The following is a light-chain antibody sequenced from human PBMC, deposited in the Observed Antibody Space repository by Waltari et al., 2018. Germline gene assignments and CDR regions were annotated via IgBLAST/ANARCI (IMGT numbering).Light chain of an antibody. CDR3: QQHYISRT. V-gene: IGKV1-39*01. CDR1: QSISSY. Sequence: DIQMTHSPSSLSAFVGDRVTITCRASQSISSYLNWYQQKPGKAPKLLIYAASNLQSGVPSMFSGSGSGTDFTITISSLQTEDVAGYYCQQHYISRTFGQGTKVQIK. J-gene: IGKJ1*01. CDR2: AAS.